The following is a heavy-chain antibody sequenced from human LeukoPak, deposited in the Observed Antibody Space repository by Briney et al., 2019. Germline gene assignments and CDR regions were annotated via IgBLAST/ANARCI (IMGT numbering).Heavy chain of an antibody. CDR2: ISHGGNT. D-gene: IGHD6-6*01. CDR3: AREYSSSSGRRAFDI. CDR1: GGSISRDH. J-gene: IGHJ3*02. Sequence: PSETLSLTCTVSGGSISRDHWGWIRQPPGKGLEWIGCISHGGNTHYNPALKSRVTISVDTSENHFSLRLSSVTAADTAVYYCAREYSSSSGRRAFDIWGQGTMVTVSS. V-gene: IGHV4-59*08.